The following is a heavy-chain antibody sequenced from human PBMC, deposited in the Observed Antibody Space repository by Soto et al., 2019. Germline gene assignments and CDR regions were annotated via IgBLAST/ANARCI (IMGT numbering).Heavy chain of an antibody. J-gene: IGHJ3*02. Sequence: SVKVSCKASGGTFSSYTISWVRQAPGQGLEWMGRIIPILGIANYAQKFQGRVTITADKSTSTAYMELSSLRSEDTAVYYCARPPAVAGAHDAFDIWGQGTMVTVSS. D-gene: IGHD6-19*01. V-gene: IGHV1-69*02. CDR2: IIPILGIA. CDR1: GGTFSSYT. CDR3: ARPPAVAGAHDAFDI.